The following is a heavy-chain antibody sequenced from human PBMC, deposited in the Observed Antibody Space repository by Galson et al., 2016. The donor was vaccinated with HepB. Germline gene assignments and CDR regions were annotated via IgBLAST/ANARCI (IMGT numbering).Heavy chain of an antibody. CDR2: IAGGNGNT. CDR3: VRNPGGYNSGE. D-gene: IGHD5-24*01. V-gene: IGHV1-3*01. J-gene: IGHJ4*02. Sequence: SVKVSCKAGGYTFTNYAIHWVRQAPGQSLEWMGWIAGGNGNTRYSQQFQGRVTFTRGTSAGIVYMEMSSLRSEDTAVFYCVRNPGGYNSGEWGQGTLVLVCS. CDR1: GYTFTNYA.